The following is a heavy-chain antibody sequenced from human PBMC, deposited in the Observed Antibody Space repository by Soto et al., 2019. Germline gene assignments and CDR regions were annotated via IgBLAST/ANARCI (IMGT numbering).Heavy chain of an antibody. D-gene: IGHD5-18*01. V-gene: IGHV4-59*01. J-gene: IGHJ6*02. CDR3: ARGHRAMEYYHYYGMDV. Sequence: PSETLSLTCSVSGGSISSSFWSWIRQPPGKELEWIGYISYSGSTTYNPSLKSRITLSVDTSKNQFSLRVASVTAADTAVYYCARGHRAMEYYHYYGMDVWGQGTTVTVSS. CDR1: GGSISSSF. CDR2: ISYSGST.